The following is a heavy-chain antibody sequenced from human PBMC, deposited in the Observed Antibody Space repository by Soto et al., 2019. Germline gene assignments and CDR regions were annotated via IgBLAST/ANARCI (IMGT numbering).Heavy chain of an antibody. CDR2: IHHSGST. D-gene: IGHD3-3*01. Sequence: KPSETLSLTCAVSDYSIGSGYYWGWIRQPPGKGLEWIGSIHHSGSTRYNPSLKSRVSISVDTSKNQFSLKIKSVTAADTAVYFCARDLHPLSIFGVGDFDYWGQGTLVTVSS. CDR1: DYSIGSGYY. CDR3: ARDLHPLSIFGVGDFDY. J-gene: IGHJ4*02. V-gene: IGHV4-38-2*02.